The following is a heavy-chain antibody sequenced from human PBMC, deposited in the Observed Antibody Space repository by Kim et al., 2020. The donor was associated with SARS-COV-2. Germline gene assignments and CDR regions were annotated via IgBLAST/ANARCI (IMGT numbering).Heavy chain of an antibody. CDR2: IYYSGST. V-gene: IGHV4-39*01. J-gene: IGHJ4*02. Sequence: SETLSLTCTVSGGSISSSSYYWGWIRQPPGKGLEWIGSIYYSGSTYYNPSLKSRVTISVDTSKNQFSLKLSSVTAADTAVYYCARHMYSGSYYSTFDYWGQGTPGHRLL. CDR3: ARHMYSGSYYSTFDY. CDR1: GGSISSSSYY. D-gene: IGHD1-26*01.